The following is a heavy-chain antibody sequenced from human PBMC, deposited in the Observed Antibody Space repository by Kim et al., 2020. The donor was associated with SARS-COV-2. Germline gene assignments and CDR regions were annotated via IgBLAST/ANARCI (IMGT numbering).Heavy chain of an antibody. D-gene: IGHD6-13*01. CDR2: INHSGST. V-gene: IGHV4-34*01. CDR3: ARGLIAAAGTGAGWFDP. Sequence: SETLSRTCAVYGGSFSGYYWSWIRQPPGKGLEWIGEINHSGSTNYNPSLKSRVTISVDTSKNQFSLKLSSVTAADTAVYYCARGLIAAAGTGAGWFDPWGQGTLVTVSS. CDR1: GGSFSGYY. J-gene: IGHJ5*02.